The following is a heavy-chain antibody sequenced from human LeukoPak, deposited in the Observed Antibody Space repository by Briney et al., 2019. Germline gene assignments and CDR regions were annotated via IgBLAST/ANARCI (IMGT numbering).Heavy chain of an antibody. Sequence: GGSLRLSCAASGFTFSSYSMNWVRQAPGKGLEWVSSISSSSSYIYYADSVKGRFTISRDNAKNSLYLQMNSLRAEDTAVYYCASAVGSSGWYYMDVWGKGTTVTVSS. V-gene: IGHV3-21*01. D-gene: IGHD6-19*01. J-gene: IGHJ6*03. CDR1: GFTFSSYS. CDR2: ISSSSSYI. CDR3: ASAVGSSGWYYMDV.